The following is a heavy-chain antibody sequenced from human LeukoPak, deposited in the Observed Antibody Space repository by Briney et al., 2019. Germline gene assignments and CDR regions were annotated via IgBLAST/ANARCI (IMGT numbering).Heavy chain of an antibody. CDR2: ISAYNGNT. J-gene: IGHJ5*02. V-gene: IGHV1-18*01. Sequence: ASVKVSCKASGYTFTSYGISWVRQAPGQGLEWMGWISAYNGNTNYAQKLQGRVTMTTDTSTSIAYMELRSLRSDDTAVYYCARNVRGVIKSWFDPWGQGTLVTVSS. CDR3: ARNVRGVIKSWFDP. CDR1: GYTFTSYG. D-gene: IGHD3-10*01.